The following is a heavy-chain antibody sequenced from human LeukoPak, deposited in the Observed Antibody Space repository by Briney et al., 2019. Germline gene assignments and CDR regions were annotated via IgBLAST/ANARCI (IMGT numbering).Heavy chain of an antibody. D-gene: IGHD1-26*01. CDR2: NSGSGGST. CDR1: GFTFSNYA. CDR3: ANLGSFSVGATTHFDY. J-gene: IGHJ4*02. Sequence: PGGSLRLSCAASGFTFSNYAMSWVRQAPGKGLEWVSVNSGSGGSTYYGDSVKGRFTISRDNSKNTLYLQMNSLRAEDTAVYYCANLGSFSVGATTHFDYWGQGTLVTVSS. V-gene: IGHV3-23*01.